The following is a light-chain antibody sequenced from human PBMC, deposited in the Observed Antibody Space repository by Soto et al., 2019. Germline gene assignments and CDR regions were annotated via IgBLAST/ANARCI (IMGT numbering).Light chain of an antibody. Sequence: VLTQFPDTLSLSPGERATLSCRASQSVSSSSLAWYQQKRGQAPGLLIHGASSRATGIPDRFSGSGSGTDFTLTISRLEPEDFAVYYCQQYGSSPPTFGQGTKVDIK. CDR3: QQYGSSPPT. CDR2: GAS. V-gene: IGKV3-20*01. J-gene: IGKJ1*01. CDR1: QSVSSSS.